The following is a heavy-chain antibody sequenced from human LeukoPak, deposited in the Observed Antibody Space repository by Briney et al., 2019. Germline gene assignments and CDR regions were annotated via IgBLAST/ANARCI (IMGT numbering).Heavy chain of an antibody. D-gene: IGHD3-3*01. CDR1: GDSVSSNNAA. CDR2: TYYRSRWYN. V-gene: IGHV6-1*01. J-gene: IGHJ5*02. CDR3: AKDFASRFDP. Sequence: SQTLSLTCAISGDSVSSNNAAWNWLRQSPSRGLEWLGRTYYRSRWYNDYALSVRGRITINPDTSKNQFSLHLNSVTPEDTAVYYCAKDFASRFDPWGQGTLVTVSS.